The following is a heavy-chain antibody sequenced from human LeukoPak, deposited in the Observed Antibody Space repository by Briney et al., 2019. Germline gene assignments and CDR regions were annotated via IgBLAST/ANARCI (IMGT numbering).Heavy chain of an antibody. CDR3: ARVRGGVFDI. D-gene: IGHD2-8*01. CDR2: ISTSGDNT. CDR1: GFTFSGYP. Sequence: GGSLRLSCAASGFTFSGYPMSWVRQAPGKGLEWVSAISTSGDNTHYADSVKGRFTISRDNSKNTLYLQMSSLRAEDTAVYYCARVRGGVFDIWGRGTMVTVSS. V-gene: IGHV3-23*01. J-gene: IGHJ3*02.